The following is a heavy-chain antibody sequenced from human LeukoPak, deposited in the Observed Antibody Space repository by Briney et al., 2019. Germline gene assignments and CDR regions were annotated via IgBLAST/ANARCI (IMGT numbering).Heavy chain of an antibody. Sequence: SETLSLTCTVSGGSISSGDYYWSWIRQHPGKGLEWIGYIYYSGSTYYTPSLKSRVTMSVDTSKNQFSLKLSSVTAADTAVYYCSRIDYGDPYYFDYWGQGALVTVSS. J-gene: IGHJ4*02. CDR2: IYYSGST. CDR1: GGSISSGDYY. CDR3: SRIDYGDPYYFDY. D-gene: IGHD4-17*01. V-gene: IGHV4-31*03.